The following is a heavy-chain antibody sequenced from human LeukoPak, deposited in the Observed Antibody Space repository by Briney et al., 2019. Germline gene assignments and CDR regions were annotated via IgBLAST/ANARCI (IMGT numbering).Heavy chain of an antibody. CDR1: GFTFSSYG. CDR3: ARGLGSSWFYR. CDR2: ISGSGETI. J-gene: IGHJ4*02. D-gene: IGHD6-13*01. V-gene: IGHV3-48*02. Sequence: GGSLRLSCAASGFTFSSYGMHWVRQAPGKGLEWISYISGSGETIFYAPSLRGRFAISRDNAKNSLYLQMSSLRDEDTAVYYCARGLGSSWFYRWGQGTLVTVSS.